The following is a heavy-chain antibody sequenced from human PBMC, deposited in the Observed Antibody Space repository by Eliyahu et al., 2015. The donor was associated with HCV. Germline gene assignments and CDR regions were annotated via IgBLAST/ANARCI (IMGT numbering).Heavy chain of an antibody. J-gene: IGHJ6*02. D-gene: IGHD2/OR15-2a*01. V-gene: IGHV3-23*01. CDR3: AKRGFLDV. CDR1: GFTFSTYA. Sequence: EVQLLESGGGLVQPGGSLRLSCAASGFTFSTYAMNWVRQAPGKGLEWVSLIGYSGASTYYADSVKGRFTISRDNSKNTLYLQMNSLRVEDTAVYYCAKRGFLDVWGQGTTVTVSS. CDR2: IGYSGAST.